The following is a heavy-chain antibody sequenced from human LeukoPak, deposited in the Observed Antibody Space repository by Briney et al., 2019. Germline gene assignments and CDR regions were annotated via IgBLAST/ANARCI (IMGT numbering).Heavy chain of an antibody. V-gene: IGHV4-39*01. D-gene: IGHD3-9*01. CDR2: IYYRGTT. CDR3: ARRPFFRVLYYDILTGPFDP. J-gene: IGHJ5*02. CDR1: GGSISSPSHY. Sequence: SETLSLTCIVSGGSISSPSHYWSWIRQSPGTGLEYIGGIYYRGTTYYNPSLKSRVTISVDTSKNQFSLKLSSVTAADTAVYYCARRPFFRVLYYDILTGPFDPWGQGTLVTVSS.